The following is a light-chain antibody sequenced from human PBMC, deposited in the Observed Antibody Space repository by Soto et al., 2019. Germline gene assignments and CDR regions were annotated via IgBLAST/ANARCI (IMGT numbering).Light chain of an antibody. V-gene: IGKV3-20*01. J-gene: IGKJ1*01. CDR2: GAS. Sequence: IVLTQSPGTLSLSPGERATLSCRASQSVSSSYLAWYQQKPGQAPRRLIYGASSRATGIPDGFSGSGSGTDFTLTISRLEPEDFALYYCQQYGSSRTFGQGTKVEIK. CDR3: QQYGSSRT. CDR1: QSVSSSY.